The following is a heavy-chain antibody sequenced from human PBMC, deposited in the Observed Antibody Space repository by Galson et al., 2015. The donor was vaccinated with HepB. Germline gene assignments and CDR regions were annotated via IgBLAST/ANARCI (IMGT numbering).Heavy chain of an antibody. CDR1: GFNFRSHG. J-gene: IGHJ3*01. CDR3: TRDRGGDFDV. CDR2: IWYDGSNK. V-gene: IGHV3-33*01. Sequence: SLRLSCAASGFNFRSHGMHWVRQAPGKGLEWVAVIWYDGSNKYYVDSVKGRFTISRDNSKNMLYLQMNSLGAEDTAVYFCTRDRGGDFDVWGQGTMVTVSS. D-gene: IGHD3-16*01.